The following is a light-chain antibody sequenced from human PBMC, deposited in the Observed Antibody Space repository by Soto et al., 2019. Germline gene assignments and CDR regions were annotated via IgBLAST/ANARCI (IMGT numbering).Light chain of an antibody. J-gene: IGLJ3*02. CDR1: SSNIGAGYD. CDR2: GNS. CDR3: QSDDSRLSEV. Sequence: QSVLTQPPSVSGAPGQRVTISCTGSSSNIGAGYDVHWYQQLPGTAPKLLIYGNSNRPSGVPDRFSGSKSGTSASLAITGLHAEEEAYYYCQSDDSRLSEVFGGGTKLTVL. V-gene: IGLV1-40*01.